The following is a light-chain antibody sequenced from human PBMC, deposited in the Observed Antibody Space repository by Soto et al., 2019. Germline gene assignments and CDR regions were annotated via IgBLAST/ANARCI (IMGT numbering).Light chain of an antibody. CDR1: KNINSD. CDR2: GAS. Sequence: IPRRKSPDRQCVAPGERAALAGSGSKNINSDLAWYHQKPGQAPRILIYGASTRATGIPARFSGSGSGTEFTLTSYRLQSEDFAVYYWQQYNNWGRTFGEGTKVDI. V-gene: IGKV3-15*01. J-gene: IGKJ1*01. CDR3: QQYNNWGRT.